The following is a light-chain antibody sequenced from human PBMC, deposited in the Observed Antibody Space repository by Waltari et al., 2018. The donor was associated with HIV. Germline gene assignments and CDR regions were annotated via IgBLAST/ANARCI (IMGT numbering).Light chain of an antibody. CDR1: SSDVGGYNY. CDR2: EVS. Sequence: QSALTQPASVSGSPGQSITTYCTGTSSDVGGYNYVPWSQQHPGKAPKLMIYEVSNRPSGVSNRFAGSKSGNTASLTISGLQAEDEADYYCSSYTSSSTPVVFGGGTKLTVL. J-gene: IGLJ2*01. CDR3: SSYTSSSTPVV. V-gene: IGLV2-14*01.